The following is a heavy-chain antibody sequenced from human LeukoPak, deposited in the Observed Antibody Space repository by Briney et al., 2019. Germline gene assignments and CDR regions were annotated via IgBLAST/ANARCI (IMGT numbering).Heavy chain of an antibody. Sequence: SETLSLTCTVSGGSISSYYWSWIRQPAGKGLEWIGRIYTSGSTNYNPSLKSRVTMSVDTSKNQFSLKLSSVTAADTAVYYCARSGWSTWGNDAFDIWGQGTMVTVSS. J-gene: IGHJ3*02. CDR2: IYTSGST. V-gene: IGHV4-4*07. D-gene: IGHD5/OR15-5a*01. CDR1: GGSISSYY. CDR3: ARSGWSTWGNDAFDI.